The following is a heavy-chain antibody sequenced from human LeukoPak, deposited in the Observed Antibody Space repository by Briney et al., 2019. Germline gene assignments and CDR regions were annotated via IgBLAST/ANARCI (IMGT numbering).Heavy chain of an antibody. CDR3: ARVTGYMIEDYFDY. D-gene: IGHD3-22*01. J-gene: IGHJ4*02. V-gene: IGHV4-61*05. CDR2: IYYSGST. CDR1: GGSISSTSYY. Sequence: SETLSLTCTVSGGSISSTSYYWGWIRQPPGKGLEWIGYIYYSGSTDYNPSLKSRVTISVETSKNQFSLKLSSVTAADTAVYYCARVTGYMIEDYFDYWGQGTLVTVSS.